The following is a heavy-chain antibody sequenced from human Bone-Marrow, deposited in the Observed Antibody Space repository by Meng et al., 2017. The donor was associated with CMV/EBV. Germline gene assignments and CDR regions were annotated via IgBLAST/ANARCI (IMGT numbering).Heavy chain of an antibody. CDR3: ARDFPLKGVVILTETKRGYYYYGMDV. CDR1: GYTFTSYG. CDR2: ISAYNGNT. V-gene: IGHV1-18*01. Sequence: VSVKVSCKASGYTFTSYGISWVRQAPGQGLEWMGWISAYNGNTNYAQKLQGRVTMTIDTSTSTAYMELRSLRSDDTAVYYCARDFPLKGVVILTETKRGYYYYGMDVWGQGTTVTVSS. J-gene: IGHJ6*02. D-gene: IGHD3-3*01.